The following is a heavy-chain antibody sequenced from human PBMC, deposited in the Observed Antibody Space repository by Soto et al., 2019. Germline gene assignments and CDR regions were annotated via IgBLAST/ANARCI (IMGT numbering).Heavy chain of an antibody. Sequence: PGGSLRLSCAASGFTFSSYGMHWVRQAPGKGLEWVAVIWYDGSNKYYADSVKGRFTISRDNSKNTLYLQMNSLRAEDTAVYYCARDGMVRGVSYFDYWGQGTLVTVSS. J-gene: IGHJ4*02. CDR3: ARDGMVRGVSYFDY. CDR1: GFTFSSYG. CDR2: IWYDGSNK. V-gene: IGHV3-33*01. D-gene: IGHD3-10*01.